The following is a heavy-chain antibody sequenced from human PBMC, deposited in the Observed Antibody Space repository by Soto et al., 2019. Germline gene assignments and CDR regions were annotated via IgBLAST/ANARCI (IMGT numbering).Heavy chain of an antibody. V-gene: IGHV1-2*04. CDR2: INPNSGGT. CDR1: GYTFTGYY. J-gene: IGHJ6*02. D-gene: IGHD3-10*01. Sequence: QVQLVQSGAEVKKPGASVKVSCKASGYTFTGYYMHWVRQAPGQGLEWMGWINPNSGGTNYAQKFQGWVTMTRDTSISTAYMELSRLRSDDTAVYYCANLVLLWFGEEVVGGMDVWGQGTTVTVSS. CDR3: ANLVLLWFGEEVVGGMDV.